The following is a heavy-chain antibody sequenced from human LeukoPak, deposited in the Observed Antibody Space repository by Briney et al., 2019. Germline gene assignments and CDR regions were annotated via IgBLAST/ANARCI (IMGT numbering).Heavy chain of an antibody. CDR1: GYTFTGYY. J-gene: IGHJ3*02. D-gene: IGHD6-19*01. CDR2: TNPNSGGT. V-gene: IGHV1-2*02. CDR3: ARPPWYSSGWPQDDAFDI. Sequence: ASVKVSCKASGYTFTGYYMHWVRQAPGQGLEWMGWTNPNSGGTNYAQKFQGRVTMTRDTSISTAYMELSRLRSDDTAVYYCARPPWYSSGWPQDDAFDIWGQGTMVTVSS.